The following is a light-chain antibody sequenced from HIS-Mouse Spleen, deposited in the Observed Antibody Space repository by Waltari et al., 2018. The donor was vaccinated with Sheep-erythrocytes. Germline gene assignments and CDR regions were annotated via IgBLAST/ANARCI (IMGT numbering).Light chain of an antibody. CDR1: QDISNY. J-gene: IGKJ4*01. V-gene: IGKV1-33*01. CDR3: QQYDNLLT. Sequence: DIQMTKSPSSLSAPVGDRVTITCQASQDISNYLNWYQQKPGKAPKLLIYDASNLETGVPSRFSGSGSGTDFTFTISSLQPEDIATYYCQQYDNLLTFGGGTKVEIK. CDR2: DAS.